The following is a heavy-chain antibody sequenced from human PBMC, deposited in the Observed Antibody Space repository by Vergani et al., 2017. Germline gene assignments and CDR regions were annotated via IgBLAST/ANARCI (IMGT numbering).Heavy chain of an antibody. CDR3: AKQYFVSGNYLFDY. CDR2: ISGSGVSA. J-gene: IGHJ4*02. V-gene: IGHV3-23*04. D-gene: IGHD3-10*01. CDR1: GFSFGSAW. Sequence: VQLVESGGNVVQSGTSLRLSCAASGFSFGSAWMSWVRQAPGKGLEWVSGISGSGVSAYYTDSVKGRFTISRDNSKNMLFLQMNNLRTEDTAIYYCAKQYFVSGNYLFDYWGQGTLVTVSS.